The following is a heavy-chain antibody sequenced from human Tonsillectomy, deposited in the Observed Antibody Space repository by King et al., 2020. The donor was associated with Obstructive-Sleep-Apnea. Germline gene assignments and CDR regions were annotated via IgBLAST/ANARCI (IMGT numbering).Heavy chain of an antibody. CDR2: ISSSSSTI. CDR3: ARERDFDH. Sequence: DVQLVESGGGLVQPGESLRLSCLASGLIFSRSSMNWVRQAPGKGLEGVSYISSSSSTINYADSVKGRFTISRDNAENSLYLQMNSLTAEDTAVYYCARERDFDHWGQGTLVTVSS. CDR1: GLIFSRSS. J-gene: IGHJ4*02. V-gene: IGHV3-48*04.